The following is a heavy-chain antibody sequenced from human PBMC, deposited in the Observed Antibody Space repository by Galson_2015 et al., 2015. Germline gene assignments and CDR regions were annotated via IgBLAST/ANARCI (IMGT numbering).Heavy chain of an antibody. V-gene: IGHV3-30*03. Sequence: SLRLSCAASGFTFSSYGMHWVRQAPGKGLEWVAVISYDGSNKYYADSVKGRFTISRDNSKNTLYLQMNSLRAEDTAVYYCARDQTSELELPSRYYYYYGMDVWGQGTTVTVSS. D-gene: IGHD1-7*01. CDR2: ISYDGSNK. CDR1: GFTFSSYG. J-gene: IGHJ6*02. CDR3: ARDQTSELELPSRYYYYYGMDV.